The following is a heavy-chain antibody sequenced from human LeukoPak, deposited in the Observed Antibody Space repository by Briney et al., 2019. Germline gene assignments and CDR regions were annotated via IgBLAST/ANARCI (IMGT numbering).Heavy chain of an antibody. CDR1: GGSINSTRYY. J-gene: IGHJ6*03. CDR2: IYYSGDT. D-gene: IGHD4-11*01. Sequence: SETLSLTCTVSGGSINSTRYYWGWIRQPPGKGLEWIGSIYYSGDTHYNPSLRSRVTISVDTSKTQFSLRMHSMTAADTSFYYCATGSMTTRYYYYFHMDVWGPGTTVTVSS. CDR3: ATGSMTTRYYYYFHMDV. V-gene: IGHV4-39*01.